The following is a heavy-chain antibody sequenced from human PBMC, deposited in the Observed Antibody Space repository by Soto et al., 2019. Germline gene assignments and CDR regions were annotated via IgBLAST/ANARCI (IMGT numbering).Heavy chain of an antibody. D-gene: IGHD6-13*01. J-gene: IGHJ5*02. CDR1: GFSLSNAGLG. Sequence: QVTVKESGPVLVKPTEPLTLTCTVSGFSLSNAGLGVSWIRQPPRKALEGLAHIFSNDEKSYSTSLKSRLTISKDTSKSQVVLTMTNMDPVDTATYYCASTYSTSWYWFDPWGQGTLVTVSS. CDR2: IFSNDEK. CDR3: ASTYSTSWYWFDP. V-gene: IGHV2-26*04.